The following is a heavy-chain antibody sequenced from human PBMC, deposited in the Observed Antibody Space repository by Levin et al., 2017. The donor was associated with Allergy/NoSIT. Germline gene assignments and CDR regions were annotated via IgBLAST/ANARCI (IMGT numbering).Heavy chain of an antibody. D-gene: IGHD1-26*01. CDR2: VYYSGLT. CDR3: ARRYATSSGGLLDS. CDR1: GGAVDDSEKD. V-gene: IGHV4-39*02. Sequence: SETLSLTCSVAGGAVDDSEKDWDGSRQPPGEGLEWIGSVYYSGLTYLNPSLESRVSFSIDTSGNHFSLRLTSVTAADTAVYFCARRYATSSGGLLDSWGPGALVTVS. J-gene: IGHJ4*02.